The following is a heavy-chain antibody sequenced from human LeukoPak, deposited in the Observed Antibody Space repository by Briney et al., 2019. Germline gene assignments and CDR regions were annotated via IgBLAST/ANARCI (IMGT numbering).Heavy chain of an antibody. D-gene: IGHD6-13*01. J-gene: IGHJ4*02. V-gene: IGHV1-24*01. CDR2: FDPEDGET. Sequence: ASVKVSCKVSGYTLPELSMHWLRQAPGKGPEGMGGFDPEDGETIYAQKFQGRVTMTEDTSTDTAYMELSSLRSEDTAVYYCATDRIAAAGLFDYWGQGTLVTVSS. CDR1: GYTLPELS. CDR3: ATDRIAAAGLFDY.